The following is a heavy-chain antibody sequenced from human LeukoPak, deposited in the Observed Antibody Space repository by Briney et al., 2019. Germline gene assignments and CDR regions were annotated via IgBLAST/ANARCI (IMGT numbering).Heavy chain of an antibody. CDR2: IKTSGST. Sequence: SETLSLTCTVSGGSISTYYWSWIRQPVGKGLEWIGHIKTSGSTHYNPSLRSRITMSVDTSKNQFSLNLSSVTAADTAVYYCAKVAKYYYGSETYFFFEDWGQGTLVTVSS. J-gene: IGHJ4*02. V-gene: IGHV4-4*07. CDR1: GGSISTYY. CDR3: AKVAKYYYGSETYFFFED. D-gene: IGHD3-10*01.